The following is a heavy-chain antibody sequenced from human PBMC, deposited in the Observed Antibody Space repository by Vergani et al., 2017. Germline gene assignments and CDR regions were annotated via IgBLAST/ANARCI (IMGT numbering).Heavy chain of an antibody. V-gene: IGHV4-4*02. CDR1: GGSISSSNW. Sequence: QVQLPESGPGLVKPSGTLSLTCAVSGGSISSSNWWSWVRQPPGKGLEWIGEIYHSGSTNYNPSLKSRVTISVDKSKNQFSLKLSSVTAADTAVYYCARAPPQHPQYSSSWYVNPWGQGTLVTVSS. D-gene: IGHD6-13*01. J-gene: IGHJ5*02. CDR3: ARAPPQHPQYSSSWYVNP. CDR2: IYHSGST.